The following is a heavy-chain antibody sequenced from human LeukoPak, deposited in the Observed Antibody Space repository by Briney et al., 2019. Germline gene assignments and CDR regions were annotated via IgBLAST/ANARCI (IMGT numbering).Heavy chain of an antibody. J-gene: IGHJ4*02. Sequence: GGSLRLSCAASGFTFSSYEMNWLRQAPGKGLGWVSYISSSGSTIYYADSVKGRFTVSRDDAKNSLYLQMNSLRAEDTAVYYCARVPPASSSSYYWGERTLVTVSS. CDR1: GFTFSSYE. D-gene: IGHD6-6*01. V-gene: IGHV3-48*03. CDR3: ARVPPASSSSYY. CDR2: ISSSGSTI.